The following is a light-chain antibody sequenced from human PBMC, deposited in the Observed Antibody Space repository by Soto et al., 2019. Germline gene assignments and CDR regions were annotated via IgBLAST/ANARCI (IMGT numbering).Light chain of an antibody. CDR1: QNIRSR. V-gene: IGKV1-5*01. CDR3: QQYQIDWT. J-gene: IGKJ1*01. CDR2: DAS. Sequence: DFQMTQSPSTLSASVGDRVTITCRASQNIRSRLAWFQQKPGKAPKLLIYDASSLESGVPQRFSGSGSGTEFTLTISSLQPDDFATYYCQQYQIDWTFGQGTKVDIK.